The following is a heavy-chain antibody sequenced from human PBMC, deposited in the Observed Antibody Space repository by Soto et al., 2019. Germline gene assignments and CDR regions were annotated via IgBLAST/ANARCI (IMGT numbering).Heavy chain of an antibody. CDR3: ATVGGSVSERGYYYYYYMDV. Sequence: ASVKVSCKVSGYTLTELSMHWVRQAPGKGLEWMGGFDPEDGETIYAQKFQGRVTMTEDTSTDTAYMELSSLRSEDTAVYYCATVGGSVSERGYYYYYYMDVWGKGTTVTVSS. V-gene: IGHV1-24*01. J-gene: IGHJ6*03. CDR1: GYTLTELS. D-gene: IGHD3-16*01. CDR2: FDPEDGET.